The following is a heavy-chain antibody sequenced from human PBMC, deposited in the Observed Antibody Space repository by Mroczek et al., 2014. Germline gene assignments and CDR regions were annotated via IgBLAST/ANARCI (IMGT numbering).Heavy chain of an antibody. Sequence: QVQLQQWGAGLLKPSETLSLTCAVYGGSFSGYYWSWIRQPPGKGLEWIGEINHSGSTNYNPSLKSRVTISVDTSKNQFSLKLSSVTAADTAVYYCARKRRSTGFDYWGQGTLVTVSS. CDR3: ARKRRSTGFDY. J-gene: IGHJ4*02. V-gene: IGHV4-34*01. CDR1: GGSFSGYY. CDR2: INHSGST. D-gene: IGHD1-1*01.